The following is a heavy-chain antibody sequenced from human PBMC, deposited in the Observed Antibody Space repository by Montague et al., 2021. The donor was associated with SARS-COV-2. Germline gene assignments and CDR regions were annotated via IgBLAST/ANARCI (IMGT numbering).Heavy chain of an antibody. CDR2: IYYSGST. J-gene: IGHJ4*02. CDR3: ARGRQHFNMIVVVMTGGEYYFDX. Sequence: SETLSLTCTVSGGSISSSSYYWGWIRQPPGKGLEWIGSIYYSGSTYYNPSLKSRVTISVDTSKNQFSLKLSSVTAADTAVYYCARGRQHFNMIVVVMTGGEYYFDXWGQGTLVTVSS. CDR1: GGSISSSSYY. V-gene: IGHV4-39*01. D-gene: IGHD3-22*01.